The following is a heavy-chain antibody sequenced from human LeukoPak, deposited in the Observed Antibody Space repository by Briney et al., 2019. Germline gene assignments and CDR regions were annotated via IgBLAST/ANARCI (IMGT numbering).Heavy chain of an antibody. Sequence: GGSLRLSCAASGFAFSSYGMHWVRQAPGKGLEWVAFILYDGSNKYYADSVKGRFTISRDNSKNTLYLQMNSPRAEDTAVYYCAKDLRGYYDFWSGYEYAFDIWGQGTMVTVSS. J-gene: IGHJ3*02. CDR2: ILYDGSNK. V-gene: IGHV3-30*02. CDR3: AKDLRGYYDFWSGYEYAFDI. CDR1: GFAFSSYG. D-gene: IGHD3-3*01.